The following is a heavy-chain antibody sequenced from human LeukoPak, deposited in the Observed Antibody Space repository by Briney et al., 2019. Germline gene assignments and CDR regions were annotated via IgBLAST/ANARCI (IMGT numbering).Heavy chain of an antibody. D-gene: IGHD3-22*01. CDR2: IKQDGSEK. Sequence: GGSLRLSCAASGFTFSSYAMSWVRQAPGKGLEWVANIKQDGSEKNYVDSVKGRFTISRDNAKNSLYLQMNSLRAEDTAVYYCARDRHYYYDSSGYDYWGQGTLVTVSS. CDR3: ARDRHYYYDSSGYDY. V-gene: IGHV3-7*01. J-gene: IGHJ4*02. CDR1: GFTFSSYA.